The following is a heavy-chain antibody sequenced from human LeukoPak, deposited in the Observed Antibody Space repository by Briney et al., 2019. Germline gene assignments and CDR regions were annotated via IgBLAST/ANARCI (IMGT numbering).Heavy chain of an antibody. V-gene: IGHV4-39*01. CDR1: GGSLHSRTYY. CDR2: FYNSGST. Sequence: PSETLSLTCTVSGGSLHSRTYYWSWSRQPPGKALEWIGRFYNSGSTYRNPSLSSRVTIFADMSKNQFSLKLTSVTAADTAVYYCARRLRRGDYFDYWGQGILVTVSS. CDR3: ARRLRRGDYFDY. J-gene: IGHJ4*02. D-gene: IGHD3-16*01.